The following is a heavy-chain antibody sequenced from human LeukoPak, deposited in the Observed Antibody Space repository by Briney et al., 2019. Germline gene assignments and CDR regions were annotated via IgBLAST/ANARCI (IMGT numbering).Heavy chain of an antibody. CDR2: IKQDGSER. CDR3: ARTDAFDL. Sequence: GGSLRLSCAASGFTVFNYWMSWVRQAPGKGLEWVANIKQDGSERYYVDSVKGRFTISRDNAKNSLYLQMNSLRAEDTAVYYCARTDAFDLWGQGTMVTVSS. V-gene: IGHV3-7*01. CDR1: GFTVFNYW. J-gene: IGHJ3*01.